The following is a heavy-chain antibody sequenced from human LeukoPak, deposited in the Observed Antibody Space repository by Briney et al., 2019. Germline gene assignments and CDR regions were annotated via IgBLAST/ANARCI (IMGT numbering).Heavy chain of an antibody. D-gene: IGHD2-8*02. CDR2: ISSTNSYI. J-gene: IGHJ4*02. CDR1: GFTFTGFT. CDR3: ARDAWCDY. Sequence: GGSLRLSCAASGFTFTGFTMNWVRQAPGKGLEWVSSISSTNSYIYYAESVKGRFTISRDNAKNSLYLQMNSLTAEDTAVYYCARDAWCDYWGQGTLVTVSS. V-gene: IGHV3-21*01.